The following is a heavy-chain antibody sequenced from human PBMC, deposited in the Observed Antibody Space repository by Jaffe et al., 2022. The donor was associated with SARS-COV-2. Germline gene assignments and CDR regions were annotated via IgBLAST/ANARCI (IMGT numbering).Heavy chain of an antibody. D-gene: IGHD2-2*01. J-gene: IGHJ4*02. CDR3: ARAGGLATAAVDLDY. V-gene: IGHV4-59*01. Sequence: VQLQESGPGLVKPSETLSLTCVVSGGSITSNYWSWIRQSPGKGLEWIGYIRHSGGTNYNPSLKSRVTISLDTSNNQFSLRLSSVTAADTAVYYCARAGGLATAAVDLDYWGQGTLVTVSS. CDR2: IRHSGGT. CDR1: GGSITSNY.